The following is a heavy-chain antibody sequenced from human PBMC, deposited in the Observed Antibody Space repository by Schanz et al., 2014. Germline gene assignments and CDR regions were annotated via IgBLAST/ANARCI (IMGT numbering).Heavy chain of an antibody. D-gene: IGHD1-1*01. CDR2: INLSGGST. CDR3: ARGPPGTSP. V-gene: IGHV1-46*01. J-gene: IGHJ5*02. Sequence: QVQLVQSGAEVKKPGSSVKVSCKASGGTFSTYTISWVRQAPGQGLEWMGIINLSGGSTNNAQKFQGRLTMTRDTSTSTVYMELSSLRSEDTAVYYCARGPPGTSPWGQGTLVTVSS. CDR1: GGTFSTYT.